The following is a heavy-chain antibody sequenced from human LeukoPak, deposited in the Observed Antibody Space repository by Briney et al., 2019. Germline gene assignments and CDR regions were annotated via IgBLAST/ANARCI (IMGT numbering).Heavy chain of an antibody. CDR2: TSAYNGKT. V-gene: IGHV1-18*01. CDR1: GYEFSSYG. Sequence: ASVNVSCKASGYEFSSYGISWVRQAPGQGLEWMGWTSAYNGKTKYAEKFQGRLTMTTETSTSTAYMELRSLTSADTAVYYCARDSPRDDYVRGSYRYSRRGLDIWGHGTLVTASS. J-gene: IGHJ3*02. D-gene: IGHD3-16*02. CDR3: ARDSPRDDYVRGSYRYSRRGLDI.